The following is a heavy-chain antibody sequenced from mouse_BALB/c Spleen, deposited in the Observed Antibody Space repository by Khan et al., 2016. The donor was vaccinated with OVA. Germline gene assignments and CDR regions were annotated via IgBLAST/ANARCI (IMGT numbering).Heavy chain of an antibody. CDR2: ISDGGSYT. J-gene: IGHJ3*01. CDR1: GFTFSDYY. D-gene: IGHD2-13*01. V-gene: IGHV5-4*02. CDR3: ARGYYGDPFAY. Sequence: EVELVESGGGLVKPGGSLKLSCAASGFTFSDYYMYWVRQTPEKRLEWVATISDGGSYTYYPDSVSGRFTISRDAAKNNLYLQMNSLKSEDTAMYNCARGYYGDPFAYWGQGTLVTVSA.